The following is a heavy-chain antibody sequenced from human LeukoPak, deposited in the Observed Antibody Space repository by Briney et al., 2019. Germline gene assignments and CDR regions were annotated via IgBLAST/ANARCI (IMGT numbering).Heavy chain of an antibody. J-gene: IGHJ4*02. CDR3: ARMRYDSSDYGIDY. CDR1: GFSLSTSGMC. D-gene: IGHD3-22*01. V-gene: IGHV2-70*11. Sequence: SGPTLVNPTQTLTLTCTFSGFSLSTSGMCVSWIRQPPGKALEWLARIDWDDDKYYSTSLKTRLTISKDTSKNQVVLTMTNMDPVDTATYYCARMRYDSSDYGIDYWGQGTLVTVSS. CDR2: IDWDDDK.